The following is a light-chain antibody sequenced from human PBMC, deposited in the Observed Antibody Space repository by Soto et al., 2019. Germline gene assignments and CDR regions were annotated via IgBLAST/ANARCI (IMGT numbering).Light chain of an antibody. CDR1: QSVTHSF. J-gene: IGKJ1*01. CDR2: GAS. Sequence: EIVFAQSLGTLSLSPGERATLSCRASQSVTHSFLAWYQQKPGQAPRLLIYGASRRATGIPDRFTGSGSGTDFTLTISRLKPEDFAVYYCQQYVSSPWAFAQGTTV. CDR3: QQYVSSPWA. V-gene: IGKV3-20*01.